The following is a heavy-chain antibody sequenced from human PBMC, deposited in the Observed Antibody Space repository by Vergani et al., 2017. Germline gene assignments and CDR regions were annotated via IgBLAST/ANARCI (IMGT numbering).Heavy chain of an antibody. J-gene: IGHJ4*02. V-gene: IGHV1-46*01. D-gene: IGHD1-14*01. CDR1: GYNFTSYY. CDR3: SRGVPTVTGTHFDY. Sequence: QVQLVQSGAAVKKPGASVKVSCKASGYNFTSYYMHWVRQATGQGLAWMGIINPSGGSTSYAQKFQGRVTMTRDTSTSTVYMELSSLRSDDTAVYYCSRGVPTVTGTHFDYWGQGTLVTVPS. CDR2: INPSGGST.